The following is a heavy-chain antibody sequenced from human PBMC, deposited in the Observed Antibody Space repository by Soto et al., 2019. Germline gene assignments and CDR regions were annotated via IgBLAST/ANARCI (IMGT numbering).Heavy chain of an antibody. D-gene: IGHD3-22*01. Sequence: QVQLVQSGAALKKPGSSVKVSCKASGGTFSKYAISWVRQAPGQGLEWLGGIIPMFGTPNYAQKFQGRVNISADESTTTAYLERSSLRSADTAVYFCARPRRDRNFYHGLDVWGQGTTVTVSS. CDR3: ARPRRDRNFYHGLDV. J-gene: IGHJ6*02. CDR2: IIPMFGTP. CDR1: GGTFSKYA. V-gene: IGHV1-69*01.